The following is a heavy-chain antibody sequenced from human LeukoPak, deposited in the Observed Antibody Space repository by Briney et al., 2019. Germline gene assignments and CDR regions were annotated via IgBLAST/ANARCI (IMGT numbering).Heavy chain of an antibody. V-gene: IGHV3-33*01. CDR3: ARDFPGYSGCGTFDY. Sequence: GGSLRLSCAASGFTFSSYGMHWVRQAPGKGLEWVAVIWYDGSKKYYADSVKGRFTFSRDNSKNTLYLQMNSLRAEDTAVYYCARDFPGYSGCGTFDYWGQGTLVTVSS. J-gene: IGHJ4*02. D-gene: IGHD5-12*01. CDR2: IWYDGSKK. CDR1: GFTFSSYG.